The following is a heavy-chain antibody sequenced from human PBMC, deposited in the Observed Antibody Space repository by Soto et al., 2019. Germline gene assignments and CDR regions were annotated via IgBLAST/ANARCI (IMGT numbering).Heavy chain of an antibody. CDR3: ARDAYYYDSHPQYFQH. Sequence: GASVKVSGTDCGGTFSSYTISWVRQAPGQGLEWVGRIIPILGIANYAQKFQGRVTITADKSTSTAYMELSSLRSEDTAVYYCARDAYYYDSHPQYFQHWGQGTLVTVSS. V-gene: IGHV1-69*04. CDR1: GGTFSSYT. CDR2: IIPILGIA. D-gene: IGHD3-22*01. J-gene: IGHJ1*01.